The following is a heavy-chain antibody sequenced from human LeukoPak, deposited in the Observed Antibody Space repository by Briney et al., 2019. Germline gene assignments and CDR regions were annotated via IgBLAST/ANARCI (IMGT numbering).Heavy chain of an antibody. Sequence: SVKVSCKASGGTFSSYTISWVRQAPGQGREWMGRIIPILGIANYAQKFQGRVTITADKSTSTAYMELSSLRSEDTAVYYSASLIAAAGTGWFEPWGQGTLVTVSS. J-gene: IGHJ5*02. V-gene: IGHV1-69*02. CDR2: IIPILGIA. CDR1: GGTFSSYT. CDR3: ASLIAAAGTGWFEP. D-gene: IGHD6-13*01.